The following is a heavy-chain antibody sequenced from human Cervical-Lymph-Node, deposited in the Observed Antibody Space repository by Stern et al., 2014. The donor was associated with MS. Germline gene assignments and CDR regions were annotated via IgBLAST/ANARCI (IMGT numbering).Heavy chain of an antibody. CDR3: ARAWGASDFYGMDV. CDR2: IIPILSTV. J-gene: IGHJ6*02. D-gene: IGHD1-26*01. CDR1: GGTISSNV. Sequence: QVQLVESGAEVKKPGSSVKGSCKASGGTISSNVISWVRQAPGQGLEWRGGIIPILSTVHYAQKFQGRVTITADASTSTAYMELTSLRSEDTAVYYCARAWGASDFYGMDVWGQGTTVTVSS. V-gene: IGHV1-69*01.